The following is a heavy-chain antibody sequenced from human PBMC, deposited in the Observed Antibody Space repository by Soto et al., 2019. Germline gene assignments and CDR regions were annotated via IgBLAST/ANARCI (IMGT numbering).Heavy chain of an antibody. CDR3: ARSPLSGTFKYYFYAMDV. CDR2: ISSSGSNI. D-gene: IGHD1-26*01. J-gene: IGHJ6*02. V-gene: IGHV3-48*03. CDR1: GFIFSSHE. Sequence: GGSLRLTCADSGFIFSSHEMNWVRQAPGKGLEWISYISSSGSNIYYADSVKGRFTISRDDVKKSVFLQMTSLGAEDTAVYYCARSPLSGTFKYYFYAMDVWGQGTTVTVSS.